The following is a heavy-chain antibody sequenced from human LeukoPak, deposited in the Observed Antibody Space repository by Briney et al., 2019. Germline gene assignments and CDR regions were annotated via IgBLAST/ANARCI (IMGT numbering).Heavy chain of an antibody. CDR1: GYTFTGYY. Sequence: GASVKVSCKASGYTFTGYYMHWVRQAPGQGLEWMGWINPNSGGTNYAQKFQGRVTMTRDTSISTAYMELSRLRSEDMAVYYCARVSGYDWESFYDYWGQGTLVTVSS. J-gene: IGHJ4*02. V-gene: IGHV1-2*02. D-gene: IGHD5-12*01. CDR3: ARVSGYDWESFYDY. CDR2: INPNSGGT.